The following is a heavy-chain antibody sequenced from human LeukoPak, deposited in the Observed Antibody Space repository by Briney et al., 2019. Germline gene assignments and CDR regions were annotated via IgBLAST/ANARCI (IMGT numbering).Heavy chain of an antibody. CDR1: GFTFSSYA. J-gene: IGHJ6*02. CDR2: ISYDGSNK. CDR3: ANTYGDNLSV. V-gene: IGHV3-30-3*01. D-gene: IGHD4-17*01. Sequence: GRSLRLSCAASGFTFSSYAMHWVRQAPGKGLEWVAVISYDGSNKYYADSVKGRFTISRDNSKNTLYLQMNSLRAEDTAVYYCANTYGDNLSVWGQGTTVTVSS.